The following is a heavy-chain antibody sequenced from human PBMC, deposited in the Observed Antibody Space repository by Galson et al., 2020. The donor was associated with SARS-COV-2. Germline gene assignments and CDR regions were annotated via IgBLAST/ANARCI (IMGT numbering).Heavy chain of an antibody. V-gene: IGHV3-74*01. Sequence: ALHGESLKISCAASGFTFSSYWMHWVRQAPGKGLEWVSRIYREGSHTSYADSVKGRFTISGDNAKNTLYLQMNSLRAEDTGVYYCARGFMGNDYLGDWGQGPLVTVSS. CDR2: IYREGSHT. D-gene: IGHD7-27*01. CDR1: GFTFSSYW. J-gene: IGHJ4*02. CDR3: ARGFMGNDYLGD.